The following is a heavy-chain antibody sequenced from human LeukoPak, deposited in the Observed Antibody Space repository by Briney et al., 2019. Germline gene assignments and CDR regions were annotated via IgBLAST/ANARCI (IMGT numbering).Heavy chain of an antibody. J-gene: IGHJ4*02. V-gene: IGHV4-34*01. Sequence: PSETLSLTCAVYGGSFSGYYWSWIRQPPGKGLEWIGEIKHSGSTNYNPSLKSRVTISVDTSKNQFSLKLRSVTAADTAVYYCARAVWFGELRSPFDYWGQGTLVTVSS. D-gene: IGHD3-10*01. CDR3: ARAVWFGELRSPFDY. CDR1: GGSFSGYY. CDR2: IKHSGST.